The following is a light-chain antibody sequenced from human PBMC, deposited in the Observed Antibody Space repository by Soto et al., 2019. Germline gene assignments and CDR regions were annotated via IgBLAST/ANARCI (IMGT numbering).Light chain of an antibody. V-gene: IGKV3-20*01. CDR3: QQYHNSPLT. CDR1: QSVSSNY. J-gene: IGKJ1*01. CDR2: GAS. Sequence: EIELTQSPGTLSLSPGERATLSCRASQSVSSNYLAWYQQKPGQAPRVLIYGASSRTTGIPDRFSGSGSGTDFTLTISRLEPEDFAVYYCQQYHNSPLTFGQGTKVEIK.